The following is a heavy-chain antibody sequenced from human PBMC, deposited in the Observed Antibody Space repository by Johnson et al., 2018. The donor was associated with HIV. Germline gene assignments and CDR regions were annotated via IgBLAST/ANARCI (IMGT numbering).Heavy chain of an antibody. CDR1: GFTFNDYG. D-gene: IGHD3-16*01. J-gene: IGHJ3*02. V-gene: IGHV3-20*04. CDR2: INWNGGST. CDR3: ARAISGTMGGDAFDI. Sequence: VQLVESGGGVVRPGGSLRLSCAASGFTFNDYGMSWVRQAPGKGLEWVSGINWNGGSTGYADSVKGRFTISRDNAKNSLFLQMNSLRDEDPAVYYCARAISGTMGGDAFDIWGQGTMVTVSS.